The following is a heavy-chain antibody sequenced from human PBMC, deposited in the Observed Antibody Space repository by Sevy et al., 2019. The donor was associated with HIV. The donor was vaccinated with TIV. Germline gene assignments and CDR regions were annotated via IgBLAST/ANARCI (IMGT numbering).Heavy chain of an antibody. V-gene: IGHV3-23*01. CDR2: ISGSGGST. CDR1: GFTFSSYA. CDR3: AKARYCSGGSCYFDY. Sequence: GGSLRLSCAASGFTFSSYAMSWVRQAPGKGLEWVSAISGSGGSTYYADSVKGRFTISRDNSKNTLYLQMNSLRTEDTAVYYCAKARYCSGGSCYFDYWGQGTLVTVSS. J-gene: IGHJ4*02. D-gene: IGHD2-15*01.